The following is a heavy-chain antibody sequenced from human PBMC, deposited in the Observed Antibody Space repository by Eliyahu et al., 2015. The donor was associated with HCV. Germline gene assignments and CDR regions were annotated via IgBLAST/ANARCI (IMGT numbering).Heavy chain of an antibody. CDR1: GGSIXTYY. Sequence: QVQLQESGPGLVKPSETLSLTCXVSGGSIXTYYWSWIRQPPGKGLEWIGYIYYSGSPNYNPSLKSRVTISADASKNEFSLKLTSVTAADTAIYYCASGGGGIAVAGTGGWFDPWGQGTPVTVSS. J-gene: IGHJ5*02. V-gene: IGHV4-59*01. D-gene: IGHD6-19*01. CDR2: IYYSGSP. CDR3: ASGGGGIAVAGTGGWFDP.